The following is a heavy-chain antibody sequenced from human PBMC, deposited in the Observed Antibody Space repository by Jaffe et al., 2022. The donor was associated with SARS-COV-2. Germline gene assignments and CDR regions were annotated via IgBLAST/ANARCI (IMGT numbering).Heavy chain of an antibody. CDR2: IYYSGST. Sequence: QVQLQESGPGLVKPSETLSLNCTVSGGSVSSGNYYWSWIWQPPGKGLEWIGDIYYSGSTNYNPSLKSRVTISVDTSKNQFSLKLSSVTAADTAVYYCARVVSSGSRAFDIWGQGTMVTVSS. CDR1: GGSVSSGNYY. V-gene: IGHV4-61*01. D-gene: IGHD3-22*01. CDR3: ARVVSSGSRAFDI. J-gene: IGHJ3*02.